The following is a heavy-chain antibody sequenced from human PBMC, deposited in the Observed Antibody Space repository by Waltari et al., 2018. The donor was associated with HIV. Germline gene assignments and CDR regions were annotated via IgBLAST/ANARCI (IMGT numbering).Heavy chain of an antibody. V-gene: IGHV4-59*01. Sequence: QVHLQESGTGLVKPSETLSLNCTFSGCSIRSYYLSWIRHPPGKGLEWIGYIYYSGSTAYNPSLKSRVTISVDTSKNQFSLKLSSVTAADTAVYYCARQTAMVTSYFDYWGQGTLVTVSS. D-gene: IGHD5-18*01. CDR1: GCSIRSYY. CDR2: IYYSGST. CDR3: ARQTAMVTSYFDY. J-gene: IGHJ4*02.